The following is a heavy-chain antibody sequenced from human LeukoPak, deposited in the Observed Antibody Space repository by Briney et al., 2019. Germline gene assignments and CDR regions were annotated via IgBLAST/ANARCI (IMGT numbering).Heavy chain of an antibody. J-gene: IGHJ4*02. CDR3: ARVLGQLVDY. D-gene: IGHD6-6*01. Sequence: GGSLRLSCAASGFTFSSYSMNWVRQAPGKGLEWVSSISSSSSYIYYADSVKGRFTISRDNAKNSLYLQMNSLRAEDTAVYYCARVLGQLVDYWGQGTLATVSS. CDR1: GFTFSSYS. V-gene: IGHV3-21*01. CDR2: ISSSSSYI.